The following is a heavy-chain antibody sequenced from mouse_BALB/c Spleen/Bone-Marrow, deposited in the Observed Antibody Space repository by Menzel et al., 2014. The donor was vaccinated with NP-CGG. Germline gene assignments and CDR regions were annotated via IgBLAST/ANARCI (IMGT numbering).Heavy chain of an antibody. J-gene: IGHJ2*01. V-gene: IGHV5-12-2*01. CDR1: GFTFSGYI. CDR2: ISNGGDNT. D-gene: IGHD2-14*01. CDR3: VRHRYDGYYFDY. Sequence: EVKLVESGGGLVQPGGSLKLSCAASGFTFSGYIMSWVRQTPEKRLEWVAYISNGGDNTYYPDTVKGRFIISRDNTKNTLCLQMSSLKSEDTAMYYCVRHRYDGYYFDYWGQGTTLTVSS.